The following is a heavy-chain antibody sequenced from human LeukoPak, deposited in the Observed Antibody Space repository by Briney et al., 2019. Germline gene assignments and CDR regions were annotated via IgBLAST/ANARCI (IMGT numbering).Heavy chain of an antibody. V-gene: IGHV1-8*01. D-gene: IGHD3-10*01. J-gene: IGHJ4*02. CDR1: GYTFTSYD. CDR3: AGGIRGGSGSYYYFDY. CDR2: MNPNSGNT. Sequence: ASVKASCKASGYTFTSYDINWVRQATGQGLEWMGWMNPNSGNTGYAQEFQGRVTMTRNTSISTAYMELSSLRSEDTAVYYCAGGIRGGSGSYYYFDYWGQGTLATVSS.